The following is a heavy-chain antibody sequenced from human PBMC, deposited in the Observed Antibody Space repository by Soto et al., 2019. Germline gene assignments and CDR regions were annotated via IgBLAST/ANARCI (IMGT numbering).Heavy chain of an antibody. CDR3: ARIFRTYDFWSGYYGPRLDP. J-gene: IGHJ5*02. CDR1: GFSLSNARMG. D-gene: IGHD3-3*01. V-gene: IGHV2-26*01. CDR2: IFSNDEK. Sequence: QVTLKESGPVLVKPTETLTLTCTVSGFSLSNARMGVSWIRQPPGKALEWLAHIFSNDEKSYSTSLKSRLTISKDTSKSQVVLTMNNMDPVDTATYYCARIFRTYDFWSGYYGPRLDPWGQGTLVTVSS.